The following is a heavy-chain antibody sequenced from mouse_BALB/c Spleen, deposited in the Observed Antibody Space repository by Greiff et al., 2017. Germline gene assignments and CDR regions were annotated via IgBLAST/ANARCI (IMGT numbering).Heavy chain of an antibody. CDR2: INPGSGGT. CDR3: ATYDYYAMDY. V-gene: IGHV1-54*01. D-gene: IGHD6-5*01. Sequence: QVQLKQSGAELVRPGTSVKVSCKASGYAFTNYLIEWVKQRPGQGLEWIGVINPGSGGTNYNEKFKGKATLTADKSSSTAYMQLSSLTSYDSAVYFCATYDYYAMDYWGQGTSVTVSS. J-gene: IGHJ4*01. CDR1: GYAFTNYL.